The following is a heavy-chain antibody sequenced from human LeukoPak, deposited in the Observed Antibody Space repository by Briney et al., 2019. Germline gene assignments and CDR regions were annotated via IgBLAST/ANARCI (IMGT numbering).Heavy chain of an antibody. V-gene: IGHV3-7*01. CDR1: GFTFSSYW. D-gene: IGHD3-3*01. CDR3: AREAYYDFWSGYYTGDY. Sequence: GGSLRLSCAASGFTFSSYWMSWVRQAPGKGLEWVANIKQDGSEKYYVDSVKGRFTISRDNAKNSLYLQMNSLRAEDTAVYYCAREAYYDFWSGYYTGDYWGQGTLVTVSS. J-gene: IGHJ4*02. CDR2: IKQDGSEK.